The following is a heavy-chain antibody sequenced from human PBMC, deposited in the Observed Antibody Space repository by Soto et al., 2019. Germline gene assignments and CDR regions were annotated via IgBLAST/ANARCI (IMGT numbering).Heavy chain of an antibody. CDR2: IYHSGST. CDR1: GGSISIGGYF. J-gene: IGHJ5*02. CDR3: ARGLGP. D-gene: IGHD3-10*01. Sequence: QLQLQESGSGLVKPSQTLSLTCVVSGGSISIGGYFWSWIRQPPGKGLEWIGYIYHSGSTYYNPSLKSRVTIAVDRSKNQFSLKLSSVTAADTAVYYCARGLGPWGQGTLVTVSS. V-gene: IGHV4-30-2*01.